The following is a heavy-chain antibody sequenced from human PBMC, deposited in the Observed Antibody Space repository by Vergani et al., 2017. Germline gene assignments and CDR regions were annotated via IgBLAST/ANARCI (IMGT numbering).Heavy chain of an antibody. Sequence: EVQLVESGGGLVQPGGSLKLSCAASGFTFSGSAMHWVRQASGKGLEWVGRIRSKANSYATAYAASVKGRFTISRDDSKNTAYLQMNSLKTEDTAVYYCTRLWSGYPNWFDPWGQGTLVTVSS. CDR1: GFTFSGSA. D-gene: IGHD3-3*01. CDR2: IRSKANSYAT. V-gene: IGHV3-73*02. CDR3: TRLWSGYPNWFDP. J-gene: IGHJ5*02.